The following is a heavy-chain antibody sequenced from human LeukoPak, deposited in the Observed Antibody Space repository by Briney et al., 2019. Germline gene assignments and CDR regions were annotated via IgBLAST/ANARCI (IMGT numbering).Heavy chain of an antibody. Sequence: GGSLRLSCAASGLTFSSYSMNWVRQAPGKGLEWVSPISSSSSYIYYADSVKGRFTISRDNAKNSLYLQMNSLRAEDTAVYYCARDLFVPIHLWPIWGQGTMVTVFS. CDR1: GLTFSSYS. CDR2: ISSSSSYI. J-gene: IGHJ3*02. CDR3: ARDLFVPIHLWPI. V-gene: IGHV3-21*01. D-gene: IGHD2/OR15-2a*01.